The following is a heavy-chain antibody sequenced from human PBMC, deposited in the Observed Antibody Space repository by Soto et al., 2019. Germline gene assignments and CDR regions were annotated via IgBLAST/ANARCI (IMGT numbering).Heavy chain of an antibody. V-gene: IGHV1-69*04. CDR3: ATSYGSGYLAFDY. J-gene: IGHJ4*02. CDR2: INPILSMS. D-gene: IGHD3-10*01. Sequence: QVQLVQSGTEVERPGSSVKVSCKASGDTFAFHSINCVRQAPGLGLEWTGRINPILSMSNYAQRFQGRVTMTADKSTSTAYMVLSSLRSEDTAIYYCATSYGSGYLAFDYWGQGALVTVSS. CDR1: GDTFAFHS.